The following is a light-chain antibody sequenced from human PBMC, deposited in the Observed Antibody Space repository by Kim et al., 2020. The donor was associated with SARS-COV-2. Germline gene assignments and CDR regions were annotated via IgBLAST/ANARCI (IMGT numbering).Light chain of an antibody. CDR2: SNN. CDR3: AAWDDSLNGWV. J-gene: IGLJ3*02. CDR1: SSNIGSNT. V-gene: IGLV1-44*01. Sequence: ELTQPPSASGTPRQRVTISCSGSSSNIGSNTVNWYQQLPGTAAKLLIYSNNQRPSGVPDRFSGSKSGTSASLAISGLQSEDEADYYCAAWDDSLNGWVFGGGTQLTVL.